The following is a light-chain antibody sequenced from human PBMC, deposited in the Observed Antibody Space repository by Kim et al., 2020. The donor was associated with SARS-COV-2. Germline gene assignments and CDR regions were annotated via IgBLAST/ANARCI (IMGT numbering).Light chain of an antibody. Sequence: ELTQPPSASGTPGQTVSISCSGSSSNIGNNPVNWYQFLPGTAPKLLIYTNNQRPSGVPDRFSGSKSGTSASLAISGLQSEDEADYFCAAWDDSLNGLWVFGGGTQLTVL. V-gene: IGLV1-44*01. CDR2: TNN. J-gene: IGLJ3*02. CDR1: SSNIGNNP. CDR3: AAWDDSLNGLWV.